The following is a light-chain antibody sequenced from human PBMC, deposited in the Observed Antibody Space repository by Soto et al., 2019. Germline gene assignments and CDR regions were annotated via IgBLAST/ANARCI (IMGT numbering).Light chain of an antibody. CDR2: EGS. CDR3: CSYAGSSTSYV. J-gene: IGLJ1*01. V-gene: IGLV2-23*01. Sequence: QSALTQPASVSGSPGQSITISCTGTSSDVGSYNLVSWYQQHPGKAPKLMIYEGSKRPSGVSNRFSGSKSGNTASLTISGLHAEYEADYYCCSYAGSSTSYVFGTGTKLTVL. CDR1: SSDVGSYNL.